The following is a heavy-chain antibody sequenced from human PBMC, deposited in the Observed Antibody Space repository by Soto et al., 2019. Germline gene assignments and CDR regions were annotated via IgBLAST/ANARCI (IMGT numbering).Heavy chain of an antibody. J-gene: IGHJ4*02. V-gene: IGHV3-33*01. Sequence: GGSLRLSCAASGFTFSSYGMHWVRQAPGKGLEWVAVIWYDGSNKYYADSVKGRFTISRDNSKNTLYLQMNSLRAEDTAVYYCARGPQTYGDYRFDYWGQGTLVTVSS. CDR2: IWYDGSNK. CDR3: ARGPQTYGDYRFDY. D-gene: IGHD4-17*01. CDR1: GFTFSSYG.